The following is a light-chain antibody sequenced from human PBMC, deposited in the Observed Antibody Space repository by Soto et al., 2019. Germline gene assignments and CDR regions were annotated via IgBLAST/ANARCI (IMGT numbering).Light chain of an antibody. J-gene: IGKJ4*01. CDR2: AAS. V-gene: IGKV1-12*01. CDR3: QQASSFPLT. CDR1: QAISSW. Sequence: DIQMTQSPSSVSASVGDRVTITCRASQAISSWFAWYQQKPGKAPRLLIYAASNLQSGVPSRFSGSESGTDLTLTISNLQPEDFATYYCQQASSFPLTFGGGTEVEIK.